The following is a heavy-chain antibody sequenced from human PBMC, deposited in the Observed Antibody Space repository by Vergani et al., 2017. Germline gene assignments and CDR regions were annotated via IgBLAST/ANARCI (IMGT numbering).Heavy chain of an antibody. CDR1: GYSFTSYW. D-gene: IGHD3-9*01. J-gene: IGHJ4*02. CDR2: IYPGDSDT. V-gene: IGHV5-51*01. CDR3: ARRYYDILTGYYRFDY. Sequence: EVQLVQSGAEVKKPGESLKISCKGSGYSFTSYWIGWVRQMPGKGLEWMGIIYPGDSDTRYSPSFPGQVTISADKSISTAYLQWSSLKASDTAMYYCARRYYDILTGYYRFDYWGQGTLVTVSS.